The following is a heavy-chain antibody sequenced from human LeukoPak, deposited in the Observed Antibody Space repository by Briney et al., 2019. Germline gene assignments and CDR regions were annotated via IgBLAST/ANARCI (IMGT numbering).Heavy chain of an antibody. V-gene: IGHV4-34*01. J-gene: IGHJ5*02. CDR3: ARRYCSSTSCPEFDP. CDR1: GGSFSGYY. Sequence: SETLSLTCAVYGGSFSGYYWSCIRQPPGKGLEWIGEIKHSGSTNYNPSLKSRVTMSVDTSKNQFSLKLRSVTAADTAVYYCARRYCSSTSCPEFDPWGQGNQDTVSS. CDR2: IKHSGST. D-gene: IGHD2-2*01.